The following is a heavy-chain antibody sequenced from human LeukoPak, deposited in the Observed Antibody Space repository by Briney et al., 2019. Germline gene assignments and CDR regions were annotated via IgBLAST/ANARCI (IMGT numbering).Heavy chain of an antibody. J-gene: IGHJ6*03. V-gene: IGHV4-39*07. CDR1: GGSISSSSYY. CDR3: ARDPTYYYYMDV. CDR2: IYYSGST. Sequence: SETLSLTCTVSGGSISSSSYYWGWIRQPPGKGLEWIGSIYYSGSTNYNPSLKSRVTMSVDTSKNQFSLKLISVTAADTAVYYCARDPTYYYYMDVWGKGTTVTVSS.